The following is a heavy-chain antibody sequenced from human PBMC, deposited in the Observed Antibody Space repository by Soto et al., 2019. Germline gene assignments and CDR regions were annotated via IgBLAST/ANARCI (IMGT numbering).Heavy chain of an antibody. J-gene: IGHJ5*02. D-gene: IGHD4-17*01. CDR2: IYYSGST. Sequence: QVQLQESGPGLVTPSQTLSLTCTVSGGSISSGDYYWSWIRQPPGKVLEWIGYIYYSGSTNYNPSLKSRLIMSVDTSKHPFSLNMRTVTSEATAVYSCARYRRDAYGDRNFWCDPWGQGSLVAFSS. CDR1: GGSISSGDYY. CDR3: ARYRRDAYGDRNFWCDP. V-gene: IGHV4-30-4*01.